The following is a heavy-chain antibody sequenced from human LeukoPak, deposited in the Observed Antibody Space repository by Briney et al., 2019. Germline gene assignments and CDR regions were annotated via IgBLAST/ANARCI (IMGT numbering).Heavy chain of an antibody. CDR1: GFTFSTYT. CDR2: ISSGSSYI. Sequence: GGSLRLSCAASGFTFSTYTMTWIRQAPGKGLEWVSSISSGSSYIYYADSVKGRFTISRDNAKDSLYLQMSSLRAEDTAVYYCASTLSWGQGTLVTVSS. V-gene: IGHV3-21*01. CDR3: ASTLS. J-gene: IGHJ5*02.